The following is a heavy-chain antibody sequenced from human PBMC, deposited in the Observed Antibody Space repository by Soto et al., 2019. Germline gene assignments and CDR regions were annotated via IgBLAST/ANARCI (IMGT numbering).Heavy chain of an antibody. CDR2: ISGSGGST. J-gene: IGHJ6*02. Sequence: EVQLLESGGGLVQPGGSLRLSCAASGFTFSSYAMSWVRQAPGKGLEWGSAISGSGGSTYYADSVKGRFTISRDNSKNTLYLQMNSLRAEDTAVYYCAKGPTVTYEEDYYYGMDVWGQGTTVTVSS. D-gene: IGHD4-17*01. V-gene: IGHV3-23*01. CDR1: GFTFSSYA. CDR3: AKGPTVTYEEDYYYGMDV.